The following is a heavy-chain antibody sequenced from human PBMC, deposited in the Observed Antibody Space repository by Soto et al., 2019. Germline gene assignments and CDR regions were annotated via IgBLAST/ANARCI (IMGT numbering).Heavy chain of an antibody. V-gene: IGHV3-15*07. D-gene: IGHD3-10*01. J-gene: IGHJ4*02. CDR2: IKSKTDGGTT. CDR1: CFTFSNAW. Sequence: PGGALRLSCAASCFTFSNAWVNWVRQAPGEGVEWGGRIKSKTDGGTTDYAAPVKGRFTISRDDSKNTLYLQMNSLKTEDTAVYYCTTDPNTLRVITKKTPSAYRNAYWGQGTLVTVSS. CDR3: TTDPNTLRVITKKTPSAYRNAY.